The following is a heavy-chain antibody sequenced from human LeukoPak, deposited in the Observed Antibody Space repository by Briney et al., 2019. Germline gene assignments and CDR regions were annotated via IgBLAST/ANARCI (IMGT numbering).Heavy chain of an antibody. CDR3: ARGMDTAMATGVFFDY. Sequence: SETLSLTCAVYGGSFSGYYGSWIRQPPGKGLEWIGEINHSGSTNYNPSLKSRVTISVDTSKNQFSLKLSSVTAADTAVYYCARGMDTAMATGVFFDYWGQGTLVTVSS. D-gene: IGHD5-18*01. V-gene: IGHV4-34*01. J-gene: IGHJ4*02. CDR1: GGSFSGYY. CDR2: INHSGST.